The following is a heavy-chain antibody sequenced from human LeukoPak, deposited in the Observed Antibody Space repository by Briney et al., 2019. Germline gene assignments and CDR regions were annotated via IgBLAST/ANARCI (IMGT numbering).Heavy chain of an antibody. CDR3: ARHYSEYSSSSAPEP. J-gene: IGHJ5*02. CDR2: ISSSSSYI. V-gene: IGHV3-21*01. CDR1: GFTFSSCA. D-gene: IGHD6-6*01. Sequence: PGGSLRLSCAASGFTFSSCAMSWVRQAPGKGLEWVSSISSSSSYIYYADSVKGRFTISRDNAKNSLYLQMNSLRAEDTAVYYCARHYSEYSSSSAPEPWGQGTLVTVSS.